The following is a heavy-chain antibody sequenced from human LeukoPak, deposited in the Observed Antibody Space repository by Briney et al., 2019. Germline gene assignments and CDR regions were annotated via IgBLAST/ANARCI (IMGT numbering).Heavy chain of an antibody. CDR1: GFTFSSYW. D-gene: IGHD4-23*01. CDR2: ISSSSSYI. V-gene: IGHV3-21*01. J-gene: IGHJ5*02. Sequence: GGSLRLSCAASGFTFSSYWMSWVRQAPGKGLEWVSSISSSSSYIYYADSVRGRFTISRDNAKNSLYLQMNSLRAEDTAVYYCARGRTNSGWFDTWGQGTMVTVPS. CDR3: ARGRTNSGWFDT.